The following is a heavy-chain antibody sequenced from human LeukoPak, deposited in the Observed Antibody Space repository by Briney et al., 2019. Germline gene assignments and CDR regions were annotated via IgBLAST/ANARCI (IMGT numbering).Heavy chain of an antibody. CDR2: ISYDGSNK. J-gene: IGHJ4*02. V-gene: IGHV3-30*18. CDR1: GFTFSSYG. CDR3: AKTSGWLFDRYYFDY. Sequence: GGSLRLSCAASGFTFSSYGMPWVRQAPGKGLEWVAVISYDGSNKYYADSVKGRFTISRDNSKNTLYLQMNSLRAEDTAVYYCAKTSGWLFDRYYFDYWGQGTLVTVSS. D-gene: IGHD3-22*01.